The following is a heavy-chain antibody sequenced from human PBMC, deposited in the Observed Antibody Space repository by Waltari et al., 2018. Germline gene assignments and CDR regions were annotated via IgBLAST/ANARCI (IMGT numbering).Heavy chain of an antibody. CDR2: IIPIFGTA. D-gene: IGHD4-17*01. V-gene: IGHV1-69*13. CDR3: AREKGGNDYGPLHFDY. CDR1: GGTFSSYA. J-gene: IGHJ4*02. Sequence: QVQLVQSGAEVKKPGSSVKVSCKASGGTFSSYAISWVRQAPGQGLEWMGGIIPIFGTANYAQKFQGRVTITADESTSTAYMELSSLRSEDTAVYDCAREKGGNDYGPLHFDYWGQGTLVTVSS.